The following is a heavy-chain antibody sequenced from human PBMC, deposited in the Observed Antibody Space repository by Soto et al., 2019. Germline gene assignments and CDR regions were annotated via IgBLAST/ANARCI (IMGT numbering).Heavy chain of an antibody. CDR2: IFWDDDK. Sequence: QITLKESGPALVRPTQTLTLTCSFSGFSLTTRGVAVGWMRQPPGKALEWLALIFWDDDKWYSPSLRSRLTITEDTYKTQVVLRITNMHPVDTATYYCAHSSRGYAYYFDRWGQGTLVTVSS. CDR3: AHSSRGYAYYFDR. V-gene: IGHV2-5*02. CDR1: GFSLTTRGVA. D-gene: IGHD5-12*01. J-gene: IGHJ4*02.